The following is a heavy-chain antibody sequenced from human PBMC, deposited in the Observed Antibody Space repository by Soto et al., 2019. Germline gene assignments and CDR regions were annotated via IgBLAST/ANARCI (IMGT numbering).Heavy chain of an antibody. V-gene: IGHV4-30-2*01. CDR2: IYHSGRT. J-gene: IGHJ5*02. CDR1: GYPISSGGYS. Sequence: SESLSRTFNSSGYPISSGGYSWSWIRQPTGKGLEWIGYIYHSGRTNYNPSLKNRVTISVDTSENQYSLKLSSVTAADTAVYYCARSVFPWGQG. CDR3: ARSVFP.